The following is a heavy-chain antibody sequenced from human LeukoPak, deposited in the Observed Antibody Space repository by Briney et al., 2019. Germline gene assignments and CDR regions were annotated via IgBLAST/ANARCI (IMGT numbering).Heavy chain of an antibody. Sequence: SETPSLTCTVSGGSISSYYWSWIRQPPGKGLEWIGYIYYSGSTNYNPSLKSRVTISVDTSKNQFSLKLSSVTAADTAVYYCATSSRWFEYYFDYWGQGTLVTVSS. CDR2: IYYSGST. J-gene: IGHJ4*02. CDR3: ATSSRWFEYYFDY. V-gene: IGHV4-59*01. CDR1: GGSISSYY. D-gene: IGHD3-10*01.